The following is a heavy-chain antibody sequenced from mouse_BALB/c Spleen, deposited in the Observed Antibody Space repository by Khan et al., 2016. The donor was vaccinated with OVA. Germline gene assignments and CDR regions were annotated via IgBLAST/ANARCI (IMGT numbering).Heavy chain of an antibody. CDR3: ARTARIKY. CDR1: GYSITSGYG. D-gene: IGHD1-2*01. CDR2: ISYSGST. J-gene: IGHJ2*01. V-gene: IGHV3-2*02. Sequence: VRLQQSGPGLVKPSQSLSLTCTATGYSITSGYGWNWIRQFPGNKLEWMGYISYSGSTNYNPSLKSRISITRDTSKNQFFLQLNSVTTEDTATYYCARTARIKYWGQGTTLTVSS.